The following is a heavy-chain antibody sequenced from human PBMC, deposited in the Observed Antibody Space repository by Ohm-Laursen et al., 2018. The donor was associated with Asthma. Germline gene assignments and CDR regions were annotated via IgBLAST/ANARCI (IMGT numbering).Heavy chain of an antibody. CDR1: GFTFSSYW. CDR2: INSDGSST. CDR3: AKSQARPPYYYGMDV. D-gene: IGHD6-6*01. J-gene: IGHJ6*02. V-gene: IGHV3-74*01. Sequence: GSLRLSCAASGFTFSSYWMHWVRQAPGKGLVWVSRINSDGSSTSYADSVRGRFTISRDNAKNTLYLQMNSLRAEDTAVYYCAKSQARPPYYYGMDVWGQGTTSPSP.